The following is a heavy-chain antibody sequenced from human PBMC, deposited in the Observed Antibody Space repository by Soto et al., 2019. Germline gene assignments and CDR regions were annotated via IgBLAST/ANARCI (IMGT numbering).Heavy chain of an antibody. D-gene: IGHD3-22*01. CDR1: GFTLSSYA. J-gene: IGHJ4*02. CDR2: ISSNGGST. Sequence: GGSLRLSCAASGFTLSSYAMHWVRQAPGKGLEYVSAISSNGGSTYYANSVKGRFTISRDNSKNTLYLQMGSLRAEDMAVYYCARESPKSYDYPYFDYWGQGTLVTV. V-gene: IGHV3-64*01. CDR3: ARESPKSYDYPYFDY.